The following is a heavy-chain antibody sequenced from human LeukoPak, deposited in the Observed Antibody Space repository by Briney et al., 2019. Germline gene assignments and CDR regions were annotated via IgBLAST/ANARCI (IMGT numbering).Heavy chain of an antibody. V-gene: IGHV3-30*02. CDR3: TKGGVKYCSSTSCYLEY. CDR1: GFTFSNHG. CDR2: IRYDGTKQ. D-gene: IGHD2-2*01. Sequence: GGSLRLSCAASGFTFSNHGMQWVRQAPGKGLEWVAFIRYDGTKQFYADSVKGRYAISRDNSKNTLYLQMNSLRAEDTAVYYCTKGGVKYCSSTSCYLEYWGQGTLVTVSS. J-gene: IGHJ4*02.